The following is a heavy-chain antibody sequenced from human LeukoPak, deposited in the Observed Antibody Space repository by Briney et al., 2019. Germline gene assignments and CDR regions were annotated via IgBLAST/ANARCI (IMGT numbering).Heavy chain of an antibody. CDR1: GFTFSSSA. V-gene: IGHV3-23*01. CDR2: ISNNGGYT. CDR3: AKQLGYCSDGSCYFPY. D-gene: IGHD2-15*01. J-gene: IGHJ4*02. Sequence: GGSLGLSCAASGFTFSSSAMSWVRQAPGKGLEWVSAISNNGGYTYYADSVQGRFAISRDNSKSTLCLQMNSLRAEDTAVYYCAKQLGYCSDGSCYFPYWAQGTLVTVSS.